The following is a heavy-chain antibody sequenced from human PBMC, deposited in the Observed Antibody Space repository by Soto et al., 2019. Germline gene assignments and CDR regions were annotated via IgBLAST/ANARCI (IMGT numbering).Heavy chain of an antibody. J-gene: IGHJ2*01. Sequence: QVQLQESGPGLVKPSETLSLTCTVSGGSISSYYWSWIRQPPGKGLEWIGYIYYSGSTNYNPSLKSRVTISVDTSKNQFSLKLSSVTAADTAVYYCARRGGSIYGDYVYPGWYFDLWGRGTLVTVSS. V-gene: IGHV4-59*08. CDR2: IYYSGST. D-gene: IGHD4-17*01. CDR1: GGSISSYY. CDR3: ARRGGSIYGDYVYPGWYFDL.